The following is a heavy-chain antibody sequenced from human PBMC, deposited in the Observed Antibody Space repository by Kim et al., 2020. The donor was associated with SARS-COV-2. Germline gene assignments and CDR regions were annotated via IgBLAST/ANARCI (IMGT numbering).Heavy chain of an antibody. D-gene: IGHD6-19*01. J-gene: IGHJ5*02. Sequence: SETLSLTCTVSGGSISSSSYYWGWIRQPPGKGLEWIGSIYYSGSTYYNPSLKSRVTISVDTSKNQFSLKLSSVTAADTAVYYCAEGSATFDPWGQGTLVTVSS. CDR1: GGSISSSSYY. V-gene: IGHV4-39*01. CDR2: IYYSGST. CDR3: AEGSATFDP.